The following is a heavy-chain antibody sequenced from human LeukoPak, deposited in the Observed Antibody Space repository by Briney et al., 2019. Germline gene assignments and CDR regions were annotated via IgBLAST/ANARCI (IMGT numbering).Heavy chain of an antibody. CDR1: GGSISSGSNY. J-gene: IGHJ1*01. Sequence: SQTLSLTCTVSGGSISSGSNYWSWIRQPAGKGLEWIGRIYTSGSTNYNPSLKSRVTISVDTSKNQFSLKLSSVTAADTAVYYCARGLAAAGIVFQHWGQGTLVTVSS. V-gene: IGHV4-61*02. D-gene: IGHD6-13*01. CDR3: ARGLAAAGIVFQH. CDR2: IYTSGST.